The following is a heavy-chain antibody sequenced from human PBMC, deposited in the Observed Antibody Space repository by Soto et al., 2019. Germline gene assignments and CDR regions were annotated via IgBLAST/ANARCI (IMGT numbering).Heavy chain of an antibody. J-gene: IGHJ5*02. V-gene: IGHV4-34*01. Sequence: SKTLSLTSAVYGWSFNGYFWSWIRQSPGKGLEWIGEINHMGRTNYNPSLTSRVTTSVDTSKKQFSLKLTSMTSADTAVYYCARGWDYGGYAWFDRWGQGSLVNVSS. CDR2: INHMGRT. CDR1: GWSFNGYF. D-gene: IGHD4-17*01. CDR3: ARGWDYGGYAWFDR.